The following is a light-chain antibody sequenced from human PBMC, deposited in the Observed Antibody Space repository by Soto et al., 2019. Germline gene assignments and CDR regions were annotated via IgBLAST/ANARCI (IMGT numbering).Light chain of an antibody. CDR1: SSDVGGYNY. CDR2: DVS. J-gene: IGLJ2*01. CDR3: SSYTSSTTRL. V-gene: IGLV2-14*01. Sequence: QSALTQPASVSGSPGQSITISCTGTSSDVGGYNYVSWYQQHPGKAPKLMIYDVSNRPSGVSNGFSGSKSGNTASLTISVLQAEDEADYYCSSYTSSTTRLFGGGTKLTVL.